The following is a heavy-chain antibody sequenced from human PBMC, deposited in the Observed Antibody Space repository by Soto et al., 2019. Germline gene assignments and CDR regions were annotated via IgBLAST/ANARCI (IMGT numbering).Heavy chain of an antibody. J-gene: IGHJ4*02. D-gene: IGHD1-26*01. CDR1: GFTFSDYY. CDR3: VRGASLNFDY. Sequence: PGGSLRLSCAASGFTFSDYYMSWIRQAPGKGLEWISYISGTSSYTNYADSVKGRFTISRDNAKNSLYLQMNRQRAEDTAFYYCVRGASLNFDYWGQGTLVTVSS. CDR2: ISGTSSYT. V-gene: IGHV3-11*05.